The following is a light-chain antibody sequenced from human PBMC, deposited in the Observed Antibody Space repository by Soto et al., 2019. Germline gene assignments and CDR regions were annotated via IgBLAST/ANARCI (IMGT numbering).Light chain of an antibody. CDR2: INN. J-gene: IGLJ2*01. Sequence: QSVLTQPPSASGTPGQTVIISCSGTSSNIGSSPVNWYQQLPGTAPKLLIYINNQRPSGVPDRFSASKSGTSASLAISGLQSEDEAEYCCAAWDDSLNGLVFGGGTKLTVL. CDR1: SSNIGSSP. CDR3: AAWDDSLNGLV. V-gene: IGLV1-44*01.